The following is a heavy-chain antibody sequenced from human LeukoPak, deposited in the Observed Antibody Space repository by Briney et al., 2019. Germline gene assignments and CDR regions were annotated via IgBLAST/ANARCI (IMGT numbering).Heavy chain of an antibody. J-gene: IGHJ6*02. CDR3: VREVRGYYYGLDV. Sequence: GGSLRLSCVAAGFTFSSYDMIWVRQAPGEGREWVSSIYSSSTYTYYADSVKGRFTISRDNAKNSLYLQISSLRAEDTAVYYCVREVRGYYYGLDVWGQGTTVTVSS. CDR1: GFTFSSYD. V-gene: IGHV3-21*01. CDR2: IYSSSTYT.